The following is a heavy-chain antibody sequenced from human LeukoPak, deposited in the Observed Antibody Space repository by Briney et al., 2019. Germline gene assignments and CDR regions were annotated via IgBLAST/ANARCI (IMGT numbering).Heavy chain of an antibody. D-gene: IGHD3-22*01. Sequence: GGSLRLSCAASGFTFSRYTMHWVRQTPGKGLEWVAVISYDGSYKYYADSVKGRFTISRDNSKNTLYLQMNRLRAEDTAVYYCAKDFSVYNYDSRVLDYWGQGTLVTVSS. J-gene: IGHJ4*02. CDR2: ISYDGSYK. V-gene: IGHV3-30*04. CDR1: GFTFSRYT. CDR3: AKDFSVYNYDSRVLDY.